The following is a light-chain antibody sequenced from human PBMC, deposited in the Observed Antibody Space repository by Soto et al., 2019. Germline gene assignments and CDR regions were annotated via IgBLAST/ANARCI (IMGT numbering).Light chain of an antibody. CDR2: GAS. Sequence: IVLTQSPGTLSLSPGERATLSCRASQSVSNSYLAWYQQKPGQAPRLLISGASSRATGIPDRFSGSGSGTDFTLTISRLEPEDFAVYYCQQYGSSSLTFGGGTKVEIK. CDR3: QQYGSSSLT. V-gene: IGKV3-20*01. J-gene: IGKJ4*01. CDR1: QSVSNSY.